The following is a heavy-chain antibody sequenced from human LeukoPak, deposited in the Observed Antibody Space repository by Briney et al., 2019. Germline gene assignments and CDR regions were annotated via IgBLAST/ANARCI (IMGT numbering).Heavy chain of an antibody. V-gene: IGHV4-34*01. Sequence: SETLSLTCAVYGGSFSGYYWSWIRQPPGKGLEWIGEINHSGSTNYNPSLKSRVTISVDTSKNQFSLKLSSVTAADTAVYYCVNYYDSSDYQQPNHFDYWGQGTLVTVSS. J-gene: IGHJ4*02. CDR1: GGSFSGYY. CDR2: INHSGST. D-gene: IGHD3-22*01. CDR3: VNYYDSSDYQQPNHFDY.